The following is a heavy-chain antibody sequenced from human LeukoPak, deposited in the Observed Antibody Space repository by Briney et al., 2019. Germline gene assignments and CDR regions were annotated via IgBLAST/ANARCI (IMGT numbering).Heavy chain of an antibody. Sequence: GGSLRLSCAASGFTFSSYAMSWVRQAPGKGLEWVSAISGSGGSTYYADSVKGRFTISRDNSKNTLYLQMNSLRAEDTAVYYCARDFPSGATTVTTNDYWGQGTLVTVSS. CDR2: ISGSGGST. V-gene: IGHV3-23*01. D-gene: IGHD4-17*01. CDR1: GFTFSSYA. CDR3: ARDFPSGATTVTTNDY. J-gene: IGHJ4*02.